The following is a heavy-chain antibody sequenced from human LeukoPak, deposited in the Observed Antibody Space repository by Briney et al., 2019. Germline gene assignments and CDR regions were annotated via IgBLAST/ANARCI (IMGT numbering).Heavy chain of an antibody. V-gene: IGHV3-74*01. CDR3: EREGTIPLDGFDM. J-gene: IGHJ3*02. CDR2: INSDGSST. Sequence: GASLRLSCAASGFTFSSNWMHWVRQAPSKGLVLVSRINSDGSSTSYADSVKGRFTISRANAKNTLYLQMHSLRAEDTAVYYCEREGTIPLDGFDMWGQGTMVTVSS. D-gene: IGHD2-21*01. CDR1: GFTFSSNW.